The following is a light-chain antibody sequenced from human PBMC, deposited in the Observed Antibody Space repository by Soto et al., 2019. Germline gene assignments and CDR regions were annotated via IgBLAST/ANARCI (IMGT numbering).Light chain of an antibody. Sequence: EIVLTQSPATLSLSPGERATLSCWASQSISSYLAWFQQKPGQAPRLLIYDASNRATGIPARFSGSGSETDFTLTISSLEPEDFAVHYCQQRSNWPPTFGQGTRLEIK. CDR2: DAS. V-gene: IGKV3-11*01. J-gene: IGKJ5*01. CDR1: QSISSY. CDR3: QQRSNWPPT.